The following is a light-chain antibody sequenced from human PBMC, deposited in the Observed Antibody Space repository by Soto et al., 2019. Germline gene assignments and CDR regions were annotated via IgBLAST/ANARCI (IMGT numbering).Light chain of an antibody. Sequence: EIALTQSPGPLSLSPGERDTLSCRSSQSVSSSYLAWYQQKPGQAPRLIIYGASSRATGIPDRFSGSGSGTDCTLTISRLEPEDVAVYYCQQYGSSPPTFGQGTKVDIK. J-gene: IGKJ1*01. CDR1: QSVSSSY. V-gene: IGKV3-20*01. CDR2: GAS. CDR3: QQYGSSPPT.